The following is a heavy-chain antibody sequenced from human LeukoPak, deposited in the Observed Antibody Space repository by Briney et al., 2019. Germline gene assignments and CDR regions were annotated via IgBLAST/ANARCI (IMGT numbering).Heavy chain of an antibody. V-gene: IGHV4-59*08. CDR2: IYYSGST. CDR1: GGSISSYY. CDR3: ARLAAAAGTSWFDP. D-gene: IGHD6-13*01. Sequence: SETLSLTCTVSGGSISSYYWSWIRQPPGKGLEWIGYIYYSGSTNYNPSLKSRVAISVDTSKNQFSLKLSSVTAADTAVYYCARLAAAAGTSWFDPWGQGTLVTVSS. J-gene: IGHJ5*02.